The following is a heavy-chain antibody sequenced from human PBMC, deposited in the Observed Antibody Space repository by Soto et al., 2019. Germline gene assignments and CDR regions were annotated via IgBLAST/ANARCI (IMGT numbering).Heavy chain of an antibody. Sequence: EVQLVESGGGLVQPGRSLRLSCAASGFTFDDYAMHWVRQAPGKGLEWVSGISWNSGSIGYADSVKGRFTISRDNAKNSLYLQMNSLRAEDTALYYCAKDIAYYYDSSGFDYWGQGTLVTVSS. CDR3: AKDIAYYYDSSGFDY. D-gene: IGHD3-22*01. J-gene: IGHJ4*02. V-gene: IGHV3-9*01. CDR2: ISWNSGSI. CDR1: GFTFDDYA.